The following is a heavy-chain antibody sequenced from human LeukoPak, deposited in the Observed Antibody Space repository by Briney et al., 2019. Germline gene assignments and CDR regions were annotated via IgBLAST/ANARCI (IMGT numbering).Heavy chain of an antibody. J-gene: IGHJ3*02. D-gene: IGHD5/OR15-5a*01. CDR1: GFTFSSYG. CDR3: AREVLGAFDI. Sequence: PGGSLRLSCAASGFTFSSYGMHWVRQAPGKGLEWVANIKQDGSEKYYVDSVKGRFTISRDNAKNSLYPQMNSLRAEDTAVYYCAREVLGAFDIWGQGTMVTVSS. CDR2: IKQDGSEK. V-gene: IGHV3-7*01.